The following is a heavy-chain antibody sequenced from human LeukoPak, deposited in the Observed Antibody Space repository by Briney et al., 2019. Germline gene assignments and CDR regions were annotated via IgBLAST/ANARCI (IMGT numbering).Heavy chain of an antibody. CDR1: GGSITNYY. V-gene: IGHV4-59*08. CDR2: IYYTGST. CDR3: ARHRPYHDFHLNQYFDY. Sequence: KSSETLSLTCTVSGGSITNYYWSWIRQPPGKGLEWIGYIYYTGSTNYNPSLRSRVTISVDTSKNQFSLKLSSVTAADTAVYYCARHRPYHDFHLNQYFDYWGQGTLVTVSS. J-gene: IGHJ4*02. D-gene: IGHD3-3*01.